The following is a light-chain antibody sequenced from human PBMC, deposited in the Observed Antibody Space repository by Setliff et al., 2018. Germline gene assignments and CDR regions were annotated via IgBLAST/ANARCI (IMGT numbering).Light chain of an antibody. CDR1: SSNIGADFD. V-gene: IGLV1-40*01. J-gene: IGLJ2*01. CDR2: SNT. Sequence: QSVLTQPPSVSGSPGQSVTISCTGTSSNIGADFDVHWYQHLPGTAPKLLIFSNTHRPAGVPDRFSATTSGASAPLAVTGLRADDEAFYYCQSYDRSLTGSVFGGGTKVTVL. CDR3: QSYDRSLTGSV.